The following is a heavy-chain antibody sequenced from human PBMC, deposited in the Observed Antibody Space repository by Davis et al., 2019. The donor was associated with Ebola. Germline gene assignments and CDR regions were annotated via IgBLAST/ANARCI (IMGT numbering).Heavy chain of an antibody. CDR1: GFTFSSYS. J-gene: IGHJ4*02. V-gene: IGHV3-21*01. D-gene: IGHD3-9*01. CDR2: ISSSSSYI. Sequence: GESLKISCAASGFTFSSYSMNWVRQAPGKGLEWVSSISSSSSYIYYADSVKGRFTISRDNAKNSLYLQMNSLRAEDTAVYYCARRQMGILTGYYIFDYWGQGTLVTVSS. CDR3: ARRQMGILTGYYIFDY.